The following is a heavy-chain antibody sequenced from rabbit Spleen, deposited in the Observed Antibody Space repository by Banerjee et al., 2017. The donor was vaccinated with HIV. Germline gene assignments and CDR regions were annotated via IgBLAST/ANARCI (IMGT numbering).Heavy chain of an antibody. D-gene: IGHD2-1*01. Sequence: QSLEESGGDLVKPGASLTLTCTASGFSFSSSDYMCWVRQAPGKGLEWISCIAGVSSAFTYSATWAKGRFTCSKTSSTTVTLQMTSLTVADTATYFCARGSATMTMVITGYYLKLWGPGTLVTVS. J-gene: IGHJ4*01. CDR3: ARGSATMTMVITGYYLKL. V-gene: IGHV1S40*01. CDR2: IAGVSSAFT. CDR1: GFSFSSSDY.